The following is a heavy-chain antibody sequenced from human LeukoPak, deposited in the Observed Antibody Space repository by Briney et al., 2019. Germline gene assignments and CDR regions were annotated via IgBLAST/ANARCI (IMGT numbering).Heavy chain of an antibody. J-gene: IGHJ6*03. Sequence: SVTVSLMCAVYSGPFCGYDWSWMRQPQGKGLEWLGEVYHSGSTNYNRPHGSRLTISVDTAKNQFSLKLSSLTATDTAVYYCARAFKEAPSGSSRYYYYMDVWGKGTTVTISS. V-gene: IGHV4-34*01. CDR3: ARAFKEAPSGSSRYYYYMDV. CDR2: VYHSGST. D-gene: IGHD3-10*01. CDR1: SGPFCGYD.